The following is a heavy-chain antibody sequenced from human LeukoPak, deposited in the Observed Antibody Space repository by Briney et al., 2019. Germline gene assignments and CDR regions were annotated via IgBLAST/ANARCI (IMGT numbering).Heavy chain of an antibody. CDR3: ARGITKPDPIVVVPAAIRVAQAFDY. CDR2: VTHNGNT. J-gene: IGHJ4*02. D-gene: IGHD2-2*01. Sequence: SETLSLTCAVSGGSFSDYDWNWIRQPPGKGPEWIGEVTHNGNTNYNPSLKSRVIISVDTSKNQFSLKLSSVTAADTAVYYCARGITKPDPIVVVPAAIRVAQAFDYWGQGTLVTVSS. CDR1: GGSFSDYD. V-gene: IGHV4-34*01.